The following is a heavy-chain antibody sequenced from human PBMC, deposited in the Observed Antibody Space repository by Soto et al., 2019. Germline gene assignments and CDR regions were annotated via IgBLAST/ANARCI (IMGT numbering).Heavy chain of an antibody. V-gene: IGHV1-69*01. D-gene: IGHD1-26*01. CDR3: AKDRRADWESYYYYAMDV. CDR2: IIPIHGTA. CDR1: GGTFSSFT. Sequence: QVQLVQSGAEVKKPGSSVKVSCKASGGTFSSFTISWVRQAPGQGLEWMGGIIPIHGTANYAQKFQGRVTITAEASTRTAYMELSSLRSEDTAVYYCAKDRRADWESYYYYAMDVWGQGTTVTVSS. J-gene: IGHJ6*02.